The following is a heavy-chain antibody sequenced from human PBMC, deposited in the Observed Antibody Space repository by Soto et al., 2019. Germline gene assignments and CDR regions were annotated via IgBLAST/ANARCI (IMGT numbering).Heavy chain of an antibody. J-gene: IGHJ6*02. V-gene: IGHV3-30-3*01. CDR3: ARGDREDIAVVVGVRPGEYGVDV. CDR2: ISYDESNK. Sequence: QVQLVESGGGVVQPGRSLRLSCAASGFTFRSYAMHWVRQAPGKGLECVAVISYDESNKFYRDYVKGRFTISRDNSKNTLYLQINSLRYEDTAVYYCARGDREDIAVVVGVRPGEYGVDVWGQGTTVTVSS. D-gene: IGHD2-15*01. CDR1: GFTFRSYA.